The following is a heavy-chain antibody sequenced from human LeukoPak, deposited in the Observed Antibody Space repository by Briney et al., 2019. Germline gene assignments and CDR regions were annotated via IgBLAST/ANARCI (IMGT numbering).Heavy chain of an antibody. J-gene: IGHJ4*02. CDR3: ARHYDANTAMVRSYFDY. CDR1: GYNFTSYW. D-gene: IGHD5-18*01. CDR2: IYPGDSDT. Sequence: PGESLKISCKGSGYNFTSYWIGWVRQMPGKGLEWMGIIYPGDSDTRYSPSFQGQVTISADKSISTAYLQWSSLKASDTAMYYCARHYDANTAMVRSYFDYWGQGTLVTVSS. V-gene: IGHV5-51*01.